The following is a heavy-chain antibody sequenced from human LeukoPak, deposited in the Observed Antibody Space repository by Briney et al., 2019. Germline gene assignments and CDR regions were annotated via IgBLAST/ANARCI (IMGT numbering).Heavy chain of an antibody. CDR1: GYTFTSYD. Sequence: PLASVKVSCKASGYTFTSYDINWVRQATGQGLEWMGWMNPNSGNTGYAQKFQGRVTITMNTSIRTAYMELSSLTSEDTAVYYCARAACSSTGCYAGGYYYYYMDVWGKGTTVTVSS. J-gene: IGHJ6*03. CDR2: MNPNSGNT. D-gene: IGHD2-2*01. V-gene: IGHV1-8*03. CDR3: ARAACSSTGCYAGGYYYYYMDV.